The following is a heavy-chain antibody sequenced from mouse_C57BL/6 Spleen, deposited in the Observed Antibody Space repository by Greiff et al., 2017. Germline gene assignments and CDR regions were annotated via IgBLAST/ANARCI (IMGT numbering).Heavy chain of an antibody. CDR2: ISSGSSTI. Sequence: EVQRVESGGGLVKPGGSLKLSCAASGFTFSDYGMHWVRQAPEKGLEWVAYISSGSSTIYYADTVKGRFTISRDNAKNTLFLQMTSLRSEDTAMYYCARPDTVVGMDYWGQGTSVTVSS. J-gene: IGHJ4*01. V-gene: IGHV5-17*01. D-gene: IGHD1-1*01. CDR1: GFTFSDYG. CDR3: ARPDTVVGMDY.